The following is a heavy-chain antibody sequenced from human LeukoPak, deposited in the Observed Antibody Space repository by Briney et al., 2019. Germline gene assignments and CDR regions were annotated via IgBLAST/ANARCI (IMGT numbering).Heavy chain of an antibody. J-gene: IGHJ4*02. CDR3: ARDSHLAAVAGTGDFDY. CDR1: GYTFTSYG. CDR2: ISAYNSNT. V-gene: IGHV1-18*01. D-gene: IGHD6-19*01. Sequence: ASVKVSCKASGYTFTSYGISWVRQAPGQGLEWMGWISAYNSNTNYAQKLQGRVTMTTDTSTSTAYMELRSLRSDDTAVYYCARDSHLAAVAGTGDFDYWGQGTLVTVSS.